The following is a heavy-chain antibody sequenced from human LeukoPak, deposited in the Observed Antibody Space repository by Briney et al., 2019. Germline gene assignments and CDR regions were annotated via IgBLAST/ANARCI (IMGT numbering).Heavy chain of an antibody. CDR3: ARAHPYFDY. CDR2: INHSGST. V-gene: IGHV4-34*01. CDR1: GGSFSGYY. J-gene: IGHJ4*02. Sequence: SETLSLTCAVYGGSFSGYYWSWIRQPPGKGLEWIGEINHSGSTNYNPSLKCRVTISVDTSKNQFSLKLSSVTAADTAVYYCARAHPYFDYWGQGTLVTVSS.